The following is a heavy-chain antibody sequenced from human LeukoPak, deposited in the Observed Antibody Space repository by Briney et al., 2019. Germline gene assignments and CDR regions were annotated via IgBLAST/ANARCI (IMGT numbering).Heavy chain of an antibody. Sequence: PSETLSLTYAVSGGSISSSNWWSWVRQPPGKGLEWIGEIYHSGSTNYNPSLKSRVTISVDKSKNQFSLKLSSVTAADTAVYYCARDLMVRGSQTYYYYYGMDVWGQGTTVTVSS. CDR1: GGSISSSNW. CDR3: ARDLMVRGSQTYYYYYGMDV. CDR2: IYHSGST. D-gene: IGHD3-10*01. J-gene: IGHJ6*02. V-gene: IGHV4-4*02.